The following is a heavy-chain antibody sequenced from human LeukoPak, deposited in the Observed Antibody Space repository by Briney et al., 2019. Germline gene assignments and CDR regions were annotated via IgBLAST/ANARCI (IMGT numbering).Heavy chain of an antibody. D-gene: IGHD3-10*01. CDR3: ARALGSGSPFGAGAFDI. J-gene: IGHJ3*02. V-gene: IGHV3-66*01. CDR1: GFTVSSNY. CDR2: IYSGGST. Sequence: GGSLRLSCAASGFTVSSNYMSWVRQAPGKGLERVSVIYSGGSTYYADSVKGRFTISRDKSKNTLYLQMNSLRAEDTAVYYCARALGSGSPFGAGAFDIWGQGTMVTVSS.